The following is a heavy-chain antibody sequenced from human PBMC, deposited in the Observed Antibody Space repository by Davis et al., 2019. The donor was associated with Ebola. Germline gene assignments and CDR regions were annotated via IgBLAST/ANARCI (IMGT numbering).Heavy chain of an antibody. CDR1: GFTFSSYA. CDR2: ISGSGGST. J-gene: IGHJ6*02. V-gene: IGHV3-23*01. Sequence: GESLKISCAASGFTFSSYAMSWVRQAPGKGLEWVSAISGSGGSTYYADSVKGRFTISRDNSKDTLYLQMNSLRAEDTAVYYCAKLGCTSSSCYTGNFYYYYGMVVWGQGTTVTVSS. CDR3: AKLGCTSSSCYTGNFYYYYGMVV. D-gene: IGHD2-2*02.